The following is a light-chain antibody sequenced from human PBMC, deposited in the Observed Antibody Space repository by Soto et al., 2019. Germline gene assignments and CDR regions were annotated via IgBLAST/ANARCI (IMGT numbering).Light chain of an antibody. J-gene: IGKJ5*01. Sequence: EIVLTQSPATLSLSPGERATRSCRASQSVVSYLAWYQHKPGQAPRLLIYDASNRATGIPARFSGSGSGTDFTLTISILEPEDFAVYYCQQRSNWPPITFGQGTRLEIK. CDR1: QSVVSY. V-gene: IGKV3-11*01. CDR2: DAS. CDR3: QQRSNWPPIT.